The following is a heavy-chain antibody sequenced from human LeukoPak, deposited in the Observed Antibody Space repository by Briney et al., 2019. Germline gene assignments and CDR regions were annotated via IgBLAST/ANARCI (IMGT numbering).Heavy chain of an antibody. Sequence: AGGSLRLSCAASGFTVSSNYMSWVRQAPGKGLEWVSDIYSGGSTYYEDSVKGRFTISTRNSKNTLYLQMNSVRAEDTAVYYCARVKRLGLGFDYWGQGTLVTVSS. V-gene: IGHV3-53*04. J-gene: IGHJ4*02. CDR1: GFTVSSNY. CDR2: IYSGGST. D-gene: IGHD3-16*01. CDR3: ARVKRLGLGFDY.